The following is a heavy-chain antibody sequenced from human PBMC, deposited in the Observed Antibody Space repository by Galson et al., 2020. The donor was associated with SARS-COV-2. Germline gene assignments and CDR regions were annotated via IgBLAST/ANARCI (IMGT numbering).Heavy chain of an antibody. CDR2: IFYSGNT. CDR1: GGSISSSMYY. CDR3: ARQQTGDRGLPFDY. Sequence: ASETLSLTCTVSGGSISSSMYYWGWIRQPPGKGLDLIGSIFYSGNTYYNPSLRSRVTISVDMSKNQFSLKLSSVTAADTAVYYCARQQTGDRGLPFDYWGQGTLVTVSS. V-gene: IGHV4-39*01. D-gene: IGHD7-27*01. J-gene: IGHJ4*02.